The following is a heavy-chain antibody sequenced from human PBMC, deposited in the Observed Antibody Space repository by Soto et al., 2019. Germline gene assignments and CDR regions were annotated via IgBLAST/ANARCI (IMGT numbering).Heavy chain of an antibody. Sequence: QITLKESGPTLVKPTQTLTLTCTFSGFSLTTSPMGVGWIRQPPGKALEWLVVIYWDDDKRYSPSLNSRLTLTXXIXKXPVVLTLTNTDPLDTATYYFAHRLSGYSWDGGYFAYWGQGALVTVSS. V-gene: IGHV2-5*02. CDR2: IYWDDDK. J-gene: IGHJ4*02. CDR1: GFSLTTSPMG. CDR3: AHRLSGYSWDGGYFAY. D-gene: IGHD1-1*01.